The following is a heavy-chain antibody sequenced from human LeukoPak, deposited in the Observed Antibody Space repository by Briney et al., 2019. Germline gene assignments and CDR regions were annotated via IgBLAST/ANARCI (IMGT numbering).Heavy chain of an antibody. Sequence: GGSLRLSCAASGFTFSSYGMHWGRQDPGKGLAWVAVIWYDGSNKYYADSVKGRFTISRDNSKNTLYLQMNSLRAEDTAVYYCARDRSSSSRYYYGMDVWGQGTTVTISS. CDR3: ARDRSSSSRYYYGMDV. CDR1: GFTFSSYG. CDR2: IWYDGSNK. V-gene: IGHV3-33*01. D-gene: IGHD6-13*01. J-gene: IGHJ6*02.